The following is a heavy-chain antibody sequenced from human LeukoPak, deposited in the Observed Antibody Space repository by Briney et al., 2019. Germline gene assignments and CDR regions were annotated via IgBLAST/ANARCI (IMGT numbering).Heavy chain of an antibody. CDR2: ITWNSGTI. V-gene: IGHV3-9*01. Sequence: GGSLRLSCAASGFTFDDYAMHWVRQGPGKGLEWVSGITWNSGTIGYADSVKGRFTISRDNAKNSLYLQMNSLRAEDTAVYYCARDRQIAYWGQGTLVTVSS. CDR3: ARDRQIAY. J-gene: IGHJ4*02. CDR1: GFTFDDYA.